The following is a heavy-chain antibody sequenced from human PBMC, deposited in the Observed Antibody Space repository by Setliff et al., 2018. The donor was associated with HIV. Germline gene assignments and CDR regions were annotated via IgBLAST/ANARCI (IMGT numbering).Heavy chain of an antibody. CDR3: ARGWYFDL. CDR1: GDSLSSGSFY. V-gene: IGHV4-31*03. J-gene: IGHJ2*01. Sequence: PSETLSLTCPVSGDSLSSGSFYWSWIRQHPGKVPEWIGYVYYTGTTSYNAPLKSRTLISVDTSKNQFFLKMSSVTAADTAVYFCARGWYFDLWGRGTLVTVSS. CDR2: VYYTGTT.